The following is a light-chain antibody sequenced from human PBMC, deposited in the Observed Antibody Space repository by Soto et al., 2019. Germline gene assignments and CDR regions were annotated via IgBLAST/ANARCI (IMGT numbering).Light chain of an antibody. J-gene: IGKJ4*01. CDR2: DAS. Sequence: EIVLTQSPGTLSLSPGERATLSCRASQTVAKNYLAWYQQQPGQAPRLLTYDASTRATGIPDRFTGSGSATDFTLTINRLEPEDFAVYYCQQYASAPLTFGGGTKVEIK. CDR1: QTVAKNY. V-gene: IGKV3-20*01. CDR3: QQYASAPLT.